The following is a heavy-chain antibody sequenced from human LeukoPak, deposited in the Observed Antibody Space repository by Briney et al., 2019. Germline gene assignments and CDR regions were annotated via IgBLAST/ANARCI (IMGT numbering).Heavy chain of an antibody. CDR3: ARYKPGGPALNH. CDR1: GVFIASSDDY. CDR2: VYHNINT. J-gene: IGHJ1*01. V-gene: IGHV4-39*07. D-gene: IGHD2-8*02. Sequence: SETLSLTCSVSGVFIASSDDYWAWIRQPPGTGLEWIGCVYHNINTHYNPSLGSRLTVSLDSSKNQFSLNLASVTAADTAIYFCARYKPGGPALNHWGQGTLVTVSS.